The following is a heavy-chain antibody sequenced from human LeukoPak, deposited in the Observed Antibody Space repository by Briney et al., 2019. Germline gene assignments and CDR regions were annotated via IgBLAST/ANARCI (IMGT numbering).Heavy chain of an antibody. CDR2: TWYDGSKE. D-gene: IGHD3-10*01. Sequence: GRSLRLSCAASGFTFSTYAMHWVRQAPGKGLEWVAVTWYDGSKEYYADSVKGRFTISRDISKNTVYLQMNSLRAEDTAVYYCAKVYGSGSHYHYFGKWDQGTLVTVSS. CDR3: AKVYGSGSHYHYFGK. CDR1: GFTFSTYA. V-gene: IGHV3-33*06. J-gene: IGHJ4*02.